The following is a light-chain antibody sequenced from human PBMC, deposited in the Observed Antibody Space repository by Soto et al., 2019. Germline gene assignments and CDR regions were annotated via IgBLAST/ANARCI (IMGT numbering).Light chain of an antibody. V-gene: IGKV1-9*01. Sequence: IQLTQSPSSLSASVGDRVTITCRASQGISSYLAWYQQKPGKAPKLLIYAASTLQSGVPSRFSGSGSGTDFTITISSLQPEDFATYYCQQLNSYLSITFGQGTRLEIK. J-gene: IGKJ5*01. CDR1: QGISSY. CDR3: QQLNSYLSIT. CDR2: AAS.